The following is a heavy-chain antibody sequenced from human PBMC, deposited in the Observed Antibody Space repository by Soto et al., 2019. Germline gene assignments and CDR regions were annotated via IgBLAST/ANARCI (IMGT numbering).Heavy chain of an antibody. CDR1: GFTFSNAW. Sequence: GGSLRLSCAASGFTFSNAWMSWVRQAPGKGLEWVGRIKSKTDGGTTDYAAPVKGRFTISRDDSKNTLYLQMNSLKTEDTAVYYCTTAGTLHLGELSSRLTPQYYYYYMDVWGKGTTVTVSS. CDR2: IKSKTDGGTT. V-gene: IGHV3-15*01. D-gene: IGHD3-16*02. CDR3: TTAGTLHLGELSSRLTPQYYYYYMDV. J-gene: IGHJ6*03.